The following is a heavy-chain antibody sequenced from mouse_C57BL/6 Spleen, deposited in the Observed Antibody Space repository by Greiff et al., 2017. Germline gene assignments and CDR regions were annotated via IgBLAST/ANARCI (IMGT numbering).Heavy chain of an antibody. V-gene: IGHV1-82*01. J-gene: IGHJ1*03. D-gene: IGHD2-5*01. CDR3: AGTYSNYGGWYFDV. Sequence: QVQLQQSGPELVKPGASVKISCKASGYAFSSSWMNWVKQRPGKGLEWIGRIYPGDGDTNYNGKFKGKATLTADKSSSTAYMQLSSLTSEDSAVYFCAGTYSNYGGWYFDVWGTGTTVTVSS. CDR2: IYPGDGDT. CDR1: GYAFSSSW.